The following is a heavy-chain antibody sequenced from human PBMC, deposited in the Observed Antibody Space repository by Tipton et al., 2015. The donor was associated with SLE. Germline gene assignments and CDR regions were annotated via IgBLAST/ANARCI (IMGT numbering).Heavy chain of an antibody. CDR3: ARVRGRGYFQH. D-gene: IGHD3-10*01. J-gene: IGHJ1*01. V-gene: IGHV4-59*01. Sequence: LRLSCTVSGGSISSYYWSWIRQPPGKGLEWIGYIYYSGSTNYNPSLKSRATISVDTSKNQFSLKLSSVTAADTAVYYCARVRGRGYFQHWGQGTLVTVSS. CDR2: IYYSGST. CDR1: GGSISSYY.